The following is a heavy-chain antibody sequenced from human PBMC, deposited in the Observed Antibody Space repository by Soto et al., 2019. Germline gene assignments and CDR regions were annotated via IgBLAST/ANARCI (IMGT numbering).Heavy chain of an antibody. V-gene: IGHV3-7*03. J-gene: IGHJ2*01. CDR2: IKQDGSEK. Sequence: EVQLVESGGGLVQPGGSLRLSCAASGFTFSSSWMSWVRQAPGKGLEWVANIKQDGSEKYYVDSVKGRFTISRDNAKNSLYLQMNSLRAEDTAVYYCAREGAGNSGGFDLWGRGTLVTVSS. D-gene: IGHD6-19*01. CDR1: GFTFSSSW. CDR3: AREGAGNSGGFDL.